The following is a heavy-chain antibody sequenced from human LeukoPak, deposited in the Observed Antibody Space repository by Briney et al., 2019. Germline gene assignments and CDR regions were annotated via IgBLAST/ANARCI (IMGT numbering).Heavy chain of an antibody. Sequence: SETLSLTCAVYGGSFSGYYWSWIRQPPGKGLEWIGEINHSGSTNYNPSLKSRVTISVDTSKNQFSLKLSSVTAADTAVYYCARWAGVAHDYWGQGTLVTVSS. D-gene: IGHD3-3*01. CDR1: GGSFSGYY. V-gene: IGHV4-34*01. CDR2: INHSGST. CDR3: ARWAGVAHDY. J-gene: IGHJ4*02.